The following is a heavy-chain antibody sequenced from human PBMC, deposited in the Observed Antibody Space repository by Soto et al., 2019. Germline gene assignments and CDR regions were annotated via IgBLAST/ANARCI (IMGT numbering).Heavy chain of an antibody. D-gene: IGHD3-10*01. J-gene: IGHJ4*02. CDR2: ISYDGSNT. Sequence: ESGGGVVQPGRSLRLSCAASGFPFTTYGMHWVREGPGKGLEWVAVISYDGSNTYHADSVKGRFTISRDNSKNTLYLQMNSLRTEDTALYYCVGGQYYFDYRGQGTLVTVSS. CDR1: GFPFTTYG. V-gene: IGHV3-30*03. CDR3: VGGQYYFDY.